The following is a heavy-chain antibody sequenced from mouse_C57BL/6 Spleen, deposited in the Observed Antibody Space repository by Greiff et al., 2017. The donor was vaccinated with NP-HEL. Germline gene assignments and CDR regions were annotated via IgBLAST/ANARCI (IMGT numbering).Heavy chain of an antibody. CDR2: ISRGSSTI. D-gene: IGHD1-1*01. V-gene: IGHV5-17*01. Sequence: EVHLVESGGGLVKPGGSLKLSCAASGFTFSDYGMHWVRQAPEKGLEWVAYISRGSSTIYYADTVKGRSTLSGDKAKNTLFLQMTSLRSEDTAMYYCANSYYYGSSYAMDYWGQGTSVTVSS. J-gene: IGHJ4*01. CDR3: ANSYYYGSSYAMDY. CDR1: GFTFSDYG.